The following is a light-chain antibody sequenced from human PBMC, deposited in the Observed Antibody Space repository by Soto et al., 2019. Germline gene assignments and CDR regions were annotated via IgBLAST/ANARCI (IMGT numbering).Light chain of an antibody. CDR3: HQYASSPRT. J-gene: IGKJ1*01. Sequence: EIVLTQSPGTLSLSPGERATLSCRASQSVAKNYLAWYQQEPGQAPRLLIYGPSSRATGIPDRFSGSGTGTDFTLTISRLEPEDFAVYYCHQYASSPRTFGQGTKVEIK. CDR1: QSVAKNY. V-gene: IGKV3-20*01. CDR2: GPS.